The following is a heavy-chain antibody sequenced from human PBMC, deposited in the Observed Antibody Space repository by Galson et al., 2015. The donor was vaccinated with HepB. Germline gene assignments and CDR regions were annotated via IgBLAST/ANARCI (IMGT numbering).Heavy chain of an antibody. CDR3: ARATGYDLGSGWLLEY. V-gene: IGHV1-46*01. CDR1: GYTFTSYY. Sequence: SVKVSCKASGYTFTSYYIHWVRQAPGQGLEWMGIINPSGGSPSYAQKFQGRVTMTRDTSTSTAYMELSSLRSEDTAVYYCARATGYDLGSGWLLEYWGQGTPVTVSS. D-gene: IGHD6-19*01. CDR2: INPSGGSP. J-gene: IGHJ4*02.